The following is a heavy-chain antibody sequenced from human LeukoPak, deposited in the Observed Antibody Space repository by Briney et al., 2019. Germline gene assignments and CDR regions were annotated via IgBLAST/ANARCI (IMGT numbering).Heavy chain of an antibody. V-gene: IGHV1-46*01. D-gene: IGHD3-22*01. CDR3: ARSGDYYDSSGYGPFDAFDI. CDR1: GYTFTSYY. Sequence: ASVKVSCKASGYTFTSYYMHWVRQAPGQGLEWMGIINPSGGSTSYAQKFQGRVTMTRDTSTSTVHMELSSLRSEDTAVYYCARSGDYYDSSGYGPFDAFDIWGQGTMVTVSS. CDR2: INPSGGST. J-gene: IGHJ3*02.